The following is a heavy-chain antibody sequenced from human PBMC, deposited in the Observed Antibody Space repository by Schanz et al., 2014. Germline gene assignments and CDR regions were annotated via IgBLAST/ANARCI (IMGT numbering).Heavy chain of an antibody. D-gene: IGHD3-16*01. Sequence: EVQLVESGGGLVQPGGSLRLSCAASRFTFSNYAMSWVRQAPGKGLEWVSSISSTSTYLYYADSVKGRFTISRDSARNSLYLQMSSLRAEDTAVYYCARGTPFLCDYWGQGTLVTVSS. CDR1: RFTFSNYA. V-gene: IGHV3-21*01. J-gene: IGHJ4*02. CDR3: ARGTPFLCDY. CDR2: ISSTSTYL.